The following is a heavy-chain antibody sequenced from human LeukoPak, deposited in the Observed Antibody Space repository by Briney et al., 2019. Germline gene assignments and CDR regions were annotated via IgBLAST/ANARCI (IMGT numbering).Heavy chain of an antibody. V-gene: IGHV3-9*01. D-gene: IGHD3-22*01. CDR2: ISWNSGSI. CDR3: AKANLHYYDSSGYDY. CDR1: GFTFDDYA. J-gene: IGHJ4*02. Sequence: GGSLSLSCAASGFTFDDYAMHWVRQAPGKGLEWVSGISWNSGSIGYADSVKGRFTISRDNAKNSLYLQMNSLRAEDTALYYCAKANLHYYDSSGYDYWGQGTLVTVSS.